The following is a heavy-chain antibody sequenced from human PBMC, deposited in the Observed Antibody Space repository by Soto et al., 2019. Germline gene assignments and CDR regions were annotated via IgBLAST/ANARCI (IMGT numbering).Heavy chain of an antibody. CDR1: GFSLSNARMG. J-gene: IGHJ4*02. V-gene: IGHV2-26*01. CDR3: ARHGRGVGARPLDY. CDR2: IFSNDEK. Sequence: QVTLKESGPVLVKPTETLTLTCTVSGFSLSNARMGVSWIRQPPGKALEWLAHIFSNDEKSYSTSLKSRLTISNDPSQSQVVLTMTNMDPVDTATYYCARHGRGVGARPLDYWGQGTLVTVSS. D-gene: IGHD1-26*01.